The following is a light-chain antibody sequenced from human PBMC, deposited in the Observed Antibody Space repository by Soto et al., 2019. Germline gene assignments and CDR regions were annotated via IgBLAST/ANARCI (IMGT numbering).Light chain of an antibody. CDR3: QKHNSTPRT. Sequence: DIQMTQSPSSLSASVGDRVTITCRASQGISNYLAWYQQKPGKVPKLLIYAASTLRSGAPSRFSGSGSGTDFTPTISSLQPEDVAAYYCQKHNSTPRTFGQGTKVEIK. CDR2: AAS. CDR1: QGISNY. V-gene: IGKV1-27*01. J-gene: IGKJ1*01.